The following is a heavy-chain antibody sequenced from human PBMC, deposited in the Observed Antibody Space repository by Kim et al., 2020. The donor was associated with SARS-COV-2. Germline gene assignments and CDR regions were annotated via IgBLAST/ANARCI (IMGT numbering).Heavy chain of an antibody. J-gene: IGHJ6*02. CDR2: ISGSGGST. CDR1: GFTFSSYA. D-gene: IGHD3-10*01. V-gene: IGHV3-23*01. CDR3: AKDSPYYYGSGSWGGMDV. Sequence: GGSLRLSCAASGFTFSSYAMSWVRQAPGKGLEWVSAISGSGGSTYYADSVKGRFTISRDNSKNTLYLQMNSLRAEDTAVYYCAKDSPYYYGSGSWGGMDVWGQGTTVTVSS.